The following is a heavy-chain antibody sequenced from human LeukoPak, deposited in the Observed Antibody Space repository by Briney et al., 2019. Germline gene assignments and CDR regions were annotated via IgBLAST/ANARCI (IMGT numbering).Heavy chain of an antibody. CDR3: AKGREAYSGSYTPFDY. CDR2: ISGSGSST. CDR1: GFTLSTHA. J-gene: IGHJ4*02. D-gene: IGHD1-26*01. V-gene: IGHV3-23*01. Sequence: GGSLRLSCATSGFTLSTHAMSWVRQAPGKGLECVSTISGSGSSTYYADSVKGRFTISRDSSKNTLYLQMNSLRAEDTAVYYCAKGREAYSGSYTPFDYWGQGTLVTVSS.